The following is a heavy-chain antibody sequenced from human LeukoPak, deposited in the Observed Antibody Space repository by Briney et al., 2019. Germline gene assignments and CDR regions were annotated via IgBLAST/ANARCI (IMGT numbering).Heavy chain of an antibody. CDR3: ARDLTEGATTFDY. D-gene: IGHD1-26*01. CDR1: GYTFTSYY. CDR2: INPSGGST. J-gene: IGHJ4*02. Sequence: ASVKVSCKASGYTFTSYYMHWVRQAPGQGLEWMGIINPSGGSTSYAQKFQGRVTMTRDMSTSTVYMELSSLRSEDTAVDYCARDLTEGATTFDYWGQGTLVTVSS. V-gene: IGHV1-46*01.